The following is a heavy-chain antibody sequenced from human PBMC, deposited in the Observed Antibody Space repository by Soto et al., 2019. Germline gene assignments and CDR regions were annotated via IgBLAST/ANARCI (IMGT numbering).Heavy chain of an antibody. CDR3: AGDYGDNYYYYGMDV. V-gene: IGHV3-30*03. J-gene: IGHJ6*02. CDR2: ISYDGSNK. CDR1: GFTFSSYG. D-gene: IGHD4-17*01. Sequence: GGSLRLSCAASGFTFSSYGMHWVRQAPGKGLEWVAVISYDGSNKYYADSVKGRFTISRDNSKNTLYLQMNSLRAEDTAVYYCAGDYGDNYYYYGMDVWGQGTTVTVSS.